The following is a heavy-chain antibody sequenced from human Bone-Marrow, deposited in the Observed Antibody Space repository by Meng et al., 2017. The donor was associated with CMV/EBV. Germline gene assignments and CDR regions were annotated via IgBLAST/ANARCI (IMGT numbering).Heavy chain of an antibody. CDR1: GGSIGSYY. CDR3: GRSNYYYYGMDV. Sequence: SETLSLTCSVSGGSIGSYYWSWIRQPPGKGLEWIGNIYYSGSTNYNPFLKSRVAISVDTSKNLFSLNLTSVTAADTAVYYCGRSNYYYYGMDVWGQGTSVTVSS. V-gene: IGHV4-59*01. J-gene: IGHJ6*02. CDR2: IYYSGST.